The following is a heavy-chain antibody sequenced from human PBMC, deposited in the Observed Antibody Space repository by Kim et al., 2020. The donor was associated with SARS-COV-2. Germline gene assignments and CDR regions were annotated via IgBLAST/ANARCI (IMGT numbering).Heavy chain of an antibody. J-gene: IGHJ4*02. CDR3: ARFPLMYGSSLYVFDY. V-gene: IGHV4-31*02. D-gene: IGHD6-13*01. Sequence: SLKSRVTNSVDTSNNHFSLKLSSVTAADKAVYYCARFPLMYGSSLYVFDYWGQGTLVTVSS.